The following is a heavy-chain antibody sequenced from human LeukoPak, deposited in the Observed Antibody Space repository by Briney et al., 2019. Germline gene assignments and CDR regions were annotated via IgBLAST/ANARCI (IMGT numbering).Heavy chain of an antibody. CDR1: GDSVSSNSAA. D-gene: IGHD5-24*01. Sequence: SQTLSLTCAISGDSVSSNSAAWNWIRQSPSRGLEWLGRTYYRSKWYNDYAVSVKSRITINPDTSKNQFSLQLNSVTPEDTAVYYCARDREDGYNSYYYYGMDVWGQGTTVTVSS. V-gene: IGHV6-1*01. CDR2: TYYRSKWYN. J-gene: IGHJ6*02. CDR3: ARDREDGYNSYYYYGMDV.